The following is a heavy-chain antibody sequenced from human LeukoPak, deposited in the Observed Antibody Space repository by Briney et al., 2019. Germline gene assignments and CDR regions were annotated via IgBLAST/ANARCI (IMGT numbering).Heavy chain of an antibody. CDR3: ARIRDYDR. V-gene: IGHV4-34*01. J-gene: IGHJ5*02. Sequence: KPSETLSLTCAVYGGSFSGYYWSWVRQPPGKGLEWIGEINHSGSNNYNPSLESRVTISVDKSKNQFSLKLRSVTAADTAVYYCARIRDYDRWDQGTLVTVSS. CDR1: GGSFSGYY. CDR2: INHSGSN. D-gene: IGHD3-16*01.